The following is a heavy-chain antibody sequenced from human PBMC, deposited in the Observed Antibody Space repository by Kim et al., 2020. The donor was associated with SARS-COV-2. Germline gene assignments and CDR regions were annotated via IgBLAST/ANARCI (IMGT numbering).Heavy chain of an antibody. CDR2: MHYSGRA. J-gene: IGHJ3*02. Sequence: SETLSLTCTVSGGSLSPYYWSWIRQPPGKGLEWIGYMHYSGRANYSPSLKSRVAISVDTSKNHFSLNLTSVTAADTAKYSCARFQHGSGSYLDPFDILGQGTLVTVSS. CDR1: GGSLSPYY. V-gene: IGHV4-59*01. CDR3: ARFQHGSGSYLDPFDI. D-gene: IGHD3-10*01.